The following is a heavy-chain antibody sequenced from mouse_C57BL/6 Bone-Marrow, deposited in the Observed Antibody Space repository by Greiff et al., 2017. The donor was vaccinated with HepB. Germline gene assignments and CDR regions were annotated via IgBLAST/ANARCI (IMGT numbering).Heavy chain of an antibody. D-gene: IGHD2-2*01. CDR2: IYPGDGDT. CDR3: ARFGYGYDWVFAY. CDR1: GYAFSSSW. V-gene: IGHV1-82*01. J-gene: IGHJ3*01. Sequence: QVQLQQSGPELVKPGASVKISCKASGYAFSSSWMNWVKQRPGKGLEWIGRIYPGDGDTNYNGKFKGKATLTADKSSSTAYMQLSSLTSEDSAVYFCARFGYGYDWVFAYWGQGTLVTVSA.